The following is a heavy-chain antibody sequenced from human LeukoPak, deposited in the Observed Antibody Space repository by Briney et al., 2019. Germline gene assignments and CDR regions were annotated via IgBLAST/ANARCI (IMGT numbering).Heavy chain of an antibody. D-gene: IGHD5-24*01. CDR2: IWYDGSNK. Sequence: GGSLRLSCAASGFTFSSYGMYWARQAPGKGLEWVALIWYDGSNKYYADSVKGRFTISRDNSKNTLYLQMNSLRAEDTAVYYCARARFGYNRGPFDYWGQGILVTVSS. J-gene: IGHJ4*02. CDR1: GFTFSSYG. CDR3: ARARFGYNRGPFDY. V-gene: IGHV3-33*01.